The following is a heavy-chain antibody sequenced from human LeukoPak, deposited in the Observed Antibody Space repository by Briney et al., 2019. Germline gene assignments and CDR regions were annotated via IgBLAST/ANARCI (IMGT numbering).Heavy chain of an antibody. J-gene: IGHJ6*03. D-gene: IGHD2-2*01. V-gene: IGHV1-24*01. CDR1: GYTLTELS. Sequence: ASVKVSCKVSGYTLTELSMHWVRQAPGKGLEWMGGFHPEDGETIYAQKFQGRVTLTEDTSTDTAYMELSSLRSADTAMYYCAINAYCSSNSCWGNYYYYYMDVWGKGTTVTVSS. CDR3: AINAYCSSNSCWGNYYYYYMDV. CDR2: FHPEDGET.